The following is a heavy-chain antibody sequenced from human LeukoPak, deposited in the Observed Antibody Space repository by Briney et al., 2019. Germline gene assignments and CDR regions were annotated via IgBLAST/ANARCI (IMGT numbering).Heavy chain of an antibody. D-gene: IGHD4-23*01. CDR2: IIPIFGTA. CDR1: GGTFSSYA. CDR3: ARHHGGNSDAEYFQH. Sequence: PGSSVKVSCKASGGTFSSYAISWVRQAPGQGLEWMGGIIPIFGTANYAQKFQGRVTITTDESTSTAYMELSSLRSEDTAVYYCARHHGGNSDAEYFQHWGQGTLVTVSS. J-gene: IGHJ1*01. V-gene: IGHV1-69*05.